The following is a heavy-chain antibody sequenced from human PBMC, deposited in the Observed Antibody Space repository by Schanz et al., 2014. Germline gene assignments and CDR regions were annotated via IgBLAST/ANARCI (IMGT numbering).Heavy chain of an antibody. Sequence: QVQLVDSGGGLVKPGGSLRLSCTASGFPFSDYFMAWIRQPPGRGLEWVSYISSASSTINYADSVKGRFTISRDNAKNSLFLQMNSLRAEDTAVYYCARAGYDADNWFDPGGQGTLVTVSS. CDR2: ISSASSTI. V-gene: IGHV3-11*04. J-gene: IGHJ5*02. D-gene: IGHD2-2*01. CDR1: GFPFSDYF. CDR3: ARAGYDADNWFDP.